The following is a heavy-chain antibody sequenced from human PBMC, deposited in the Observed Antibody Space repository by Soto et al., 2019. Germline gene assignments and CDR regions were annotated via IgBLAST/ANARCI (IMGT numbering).Heavy chain of an antibody. V-gene: IGHV6-1*01. D-gene: IGHD1-1*01. CDR1: GDSVSSNSAV. J-gene: IGHJ4*02. CDR2: TYYKSKWDN. Sequence: LSLTCAISGDSVSSNSAVWNWIRQSPSRGLEWLGRTYYKSKWDNDYAVSVRGRININPDTSKNQFSLQLYSVTPEDTAVYFCARGGIKDGYNYYFDYWGQGTLVTVSS. CDR3: ARGGIKDGYNYYFDY.